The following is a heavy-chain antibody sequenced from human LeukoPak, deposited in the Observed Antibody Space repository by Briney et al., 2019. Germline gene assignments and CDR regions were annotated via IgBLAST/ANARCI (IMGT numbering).Heavy chain of an antibody. CDR3: ATTNDYTRGGYEY. Sequence: SETLSLTCTVSDGSIASSSYHWGWIRQPPGKGLEWIGSIYYTGTTYYNPSLESRVSIFVDTSKNQFSLRLTSVNAADTAVYYCATTNDYTRGGYEYWGQGTLVTVSS. J-gene: IGHJ4*02. D-gene: IGHD4-11*01. CDR2: IYYTGTT. CDR1: DGSIASSSYH. V-gene: IGHV4-39*07.